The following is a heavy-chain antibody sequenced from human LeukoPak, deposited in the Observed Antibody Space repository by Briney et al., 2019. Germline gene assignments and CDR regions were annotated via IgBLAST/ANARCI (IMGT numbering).Heavy chain of an antibody. Sequence: GGSLRLSCVTSGFIFRNYAMHWIRQTPGKGLEWVAVIFYDGTSQYYADSVKGRFTISRDNSKNTVYLQMNSLRAEDTAVYYCAKDKSRIQLWGRSYYFDYWGQGTLVTVSS. CDR3: AKDKSRIQLWGRSYYFDY. CDR1: GFIFRNYA. V-gene: IGHV3-30*04. CDR2: IFYDGTSQ. D-gene: IGHD5-18*01. J-gene: IGHJ4*02.